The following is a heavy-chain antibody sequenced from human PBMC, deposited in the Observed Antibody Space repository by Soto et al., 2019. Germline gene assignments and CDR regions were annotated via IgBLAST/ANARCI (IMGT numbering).Heavy chain of an antibody. CDR3: TRHPGSSDPYYYYYMDV. Sequence: GGSLRLSCAASGFTFSGSAMHWVRQASGKGLEWVGRIRSKANSYATAYAASVKGRFTISRDDSKNTAYLQMNSLKTEDTAVYYCTRHPGSSDPYYYYYMDVWGKGTTVTVSS. D-gene: IGHD6-6*01. V-gene: IGHV3-73*01. CDR1: GFTFSGSA. CDR2: IRSKANSYAT. J-gene: IGHJ6*03.